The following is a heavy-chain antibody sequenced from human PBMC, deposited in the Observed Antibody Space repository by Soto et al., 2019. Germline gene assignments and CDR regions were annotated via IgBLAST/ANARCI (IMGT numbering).Heavy chain of an antibody. Sequence: PSETLSLTCPVSGGSISSYYWSWIRQPPGKGLEWIGYIYYSGSTKYNPSLKSRVTISVDTSKNRFSLRLSSVTAADTAVYYCARVWGGAFDFWGQGTMVTVS. CDR2: IYYSGST. D-gene: IGHD3-10*01. CDR3: ARVWGGAFDF. CDR1: GGSISSYY. J-gene: IGHJ3*01. V-gene: IGHV4-59*01.